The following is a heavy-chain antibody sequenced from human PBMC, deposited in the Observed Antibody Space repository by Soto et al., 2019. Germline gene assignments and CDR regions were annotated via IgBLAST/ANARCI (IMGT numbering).Heavy chain of an antibody. CDR3: ATQGFGVLHGLVDV. D-gene: IGHD3-10*01. CDR1: GRPISSISNHY. CDR2: MSYSGFT. J-gene: IGHJ6*03. V-gene: IGHV4-59*08. Sequence: PSETLSLTCTVSGRPISSISNHYCSWFRLPPGKGLEWIGYMSYSGFTRYNPSLKSRVIISMDSSKNQFSLNLTSVTAADTAVYYCATQGFGVLHGLVDVRGKGTTVT.